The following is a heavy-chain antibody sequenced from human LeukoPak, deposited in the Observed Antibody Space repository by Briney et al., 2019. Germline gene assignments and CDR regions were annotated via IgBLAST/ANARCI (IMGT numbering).Heavy chain of an antibody. V-gene: IGHV1-18*01. CDR2: ISAYSGNT. D-gene: IGHD3-10*01. J-gene: IGHJ4*02. Sequence: ASVKVSCKASGYTFTSYGISWVRQAPGQGLEWMGWISAYSGNTNYAQKLQGRVTMTTDTSTSTAYMELSSLRSEDTAVYYCARDLYYYGSGSYYNRAFPAAFDYWGQGTLVTVSS. CDR1: GYTFTSYG. CDR3: ARDLYYYGSGSYYNRAFPAAFDY.